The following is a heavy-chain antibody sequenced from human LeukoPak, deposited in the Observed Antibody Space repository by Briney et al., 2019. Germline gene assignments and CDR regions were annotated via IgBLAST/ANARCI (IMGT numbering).Heavy chain of an antibody. J-gene: IGHJ4*02. CDR2: IRYDGSNE. CDR3: ASGGPDQWEVMSGSFDS. Sequence: GGSPRLSCAASGFTFSSYGMHWVRQAPGKGLEWVSFIRYDGSNEYYADSVRGRFTISRDNSKNTLYLQMNSLRAEDTAVYYCASGGPDQWEVMSGSFDSWGQGTLVTVSS. D-gene: IGHD1-26*01. V-gene: IGHV3-30*02. CDR1: GFTFSSYG.